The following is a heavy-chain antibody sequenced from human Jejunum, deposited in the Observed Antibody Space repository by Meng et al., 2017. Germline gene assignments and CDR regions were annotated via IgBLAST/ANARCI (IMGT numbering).Heavy chain of an antibody. CDR2: VYYSGTI. V-gene: IGHV4-31*03. CDR3: ARQRIWFGELFWFDP. CDR1: GGSMSHSDYY. D-gene: IGHD3-10*01. Sequence: QVQLQESGPGLVKPSQTLSLTCTVSGGSMSHSDYYWTWIRHHPGKGLEWIGYVYYSGTIYYNPSLKSRVIISVDTPKNQFSLKLSSVTAADTAVYYCARQRIWFGELFWFDPWGQGTLVTVSS. J-gene: IGHJ5*02.